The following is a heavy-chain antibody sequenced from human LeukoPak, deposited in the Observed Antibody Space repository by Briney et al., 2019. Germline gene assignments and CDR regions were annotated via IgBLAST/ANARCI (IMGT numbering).Heavy chain of an antibody. D-gene: IGHD2-2*02. CDR1: GGSFSGYY. Sequence: SETLSLTCAVYGGSFSGYYWSWIRQPPGEGLEWIGEINHSGSTNYNPSLKSRVTISVDTSKNQFSLKLSSVTAADTAVYYCARGRYCSSTSCYTTPYVLRHWGQGTLVTVSS. V-gene: IGHV4-34*01. CDR3: ARGRYCSSTSCYTTPYVLRH. J-gene: IGHJ1*01. CDR2: INHSGST.